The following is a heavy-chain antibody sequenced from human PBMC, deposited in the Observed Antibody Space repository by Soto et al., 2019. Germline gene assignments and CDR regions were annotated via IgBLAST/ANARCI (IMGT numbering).Heavy chain of an antibody. CDR3: AREVRYFD. J-gene: IGHJ4*02. V-gene: IGHV3-30-3*01. Sequence: QVQLVESGGGVVQPGRSLRLSCAASGFTFSSHAMHWVRQAPGKGLEWVAAVSYDGNTKYYADSVQGRFTIFRDNSKNTLFLQMKNLRAEDTALYYCAREVRYFDWGQGTLVTVSS. D-gene: IGHD3-9*01. CDR2: VSYDGNTK. CDR1: GFTFSSHA.